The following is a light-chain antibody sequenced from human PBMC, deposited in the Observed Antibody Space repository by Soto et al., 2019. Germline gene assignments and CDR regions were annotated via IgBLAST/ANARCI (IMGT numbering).Light chain of an antibody. Sequence: DIQMTQSPSTLSASVGDRVTITCRASQSISSWLAWYQQKPGKAPKLLIYDASSLESGVPSRFSGSGSGTEFTLTISSLQPDDFATYYCQQYNSYLXTFGQGTKVDIK. CDR3: QQYNSYLXT. CDR2: DAS. CDR1: QSISSW. V-gene: IGKV1-5*01. J-gene: IGKJ1*01.